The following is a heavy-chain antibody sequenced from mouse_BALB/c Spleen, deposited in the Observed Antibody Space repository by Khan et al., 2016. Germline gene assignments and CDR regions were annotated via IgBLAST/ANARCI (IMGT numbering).Heavy chain of an antibody. D-gene: IGHD2-1*01. CDR2: INTHSGVP. CDR1: GYTFTTAG. V-gene: IGHV9-4*02. J-gene: IGHJ2*01. Sequence: QIQLVQSGPELKKPGETVRISCKASGYTFTTAGMQWVQKMPGKGLKWIGWINTHSGVPKYAEDFKGRFAFSLETYASTAYLQIRNLKNEDTATXCCARTVGNYGYFDYWGQGTTLTVSS. CDR3: ARTVGNYGYFDY.